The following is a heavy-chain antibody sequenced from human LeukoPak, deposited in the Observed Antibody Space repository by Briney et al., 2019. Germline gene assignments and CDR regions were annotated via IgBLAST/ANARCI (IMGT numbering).Heavy chain of an antibody. Sequence: KPSQTLSLTCTVSGGSINSGSYYWNWIRQSAGKGLEWIGHIHTTGSTNCNPSLKSRVTTSLDTSKNQFSLKLNSVTAADTAVYCCARDRVGSPDYWGQGTLVTVSS. D-gene: IGHD1-26*01. J-gene: IGHJ4*02. CDR2: IHTTGST. CDR1: GGSINSGSYY. CDR3: ARDRVGSPDY. V-gene: IGHV4-61*09.